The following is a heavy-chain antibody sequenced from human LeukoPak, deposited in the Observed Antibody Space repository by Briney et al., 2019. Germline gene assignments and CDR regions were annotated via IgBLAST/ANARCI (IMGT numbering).Heavy chain of an antibody. Sequence: GGSLRLSCAASGFTFSDYYMSWIRQAPGKGLEWVSAISGSGGSTYYADSVKGRFTISRDNSKNTLHLQMNSLRAEDTAVYYCARYRLGYCSGGSCYSWFDPWGQGTLVTVSS. CDR3: ARYRLGYCSGGSCYSWFDP. J-gene: IGHJ5*02. V-gene: IGHV3-23*01. D-gene: IGHD2-15*01. CDR1: GFTFSDYY. CDR2: ISGSGGST.